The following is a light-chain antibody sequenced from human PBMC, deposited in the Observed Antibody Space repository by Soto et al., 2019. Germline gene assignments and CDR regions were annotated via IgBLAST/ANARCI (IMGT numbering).Light chain of an antibody. CDR3: SSISTMSTFA. V-gene: IGLV2-14*03. J-gene: IGLJ2*01. CDR1: SSDVGAFNH. CDR2: DVN. Sequence: QSALTQPASVSGSPGQSIAISCTGTSSDVGAFNHVSWYQQHPGEAPKLLIYDVNNRPSGVSDRFSGSKSGNTASLTISGLQADDEADYYCSSISTMSTFAFGGGTKLTVL.